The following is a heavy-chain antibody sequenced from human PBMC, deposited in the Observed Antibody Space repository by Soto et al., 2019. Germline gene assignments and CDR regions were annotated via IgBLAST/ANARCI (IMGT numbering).Heavy chain of an antibody. CDR3: ALSIMITFGGVIAKGDYYYYGMDV. CDR1: GGTFSSYA. CDR2: IIPIFGTA. J-gene: IGHJ6*02. D-gene: IGHD3-16*02. V-gene: IGHV1-69*13. Sequence: GASVKVSCKASGGTFSSYAISWVRQAPGQGLEWMGGIIPIFGTANYAQKFQGRVTITADESTSTAYMELSSLRSEDTAVYYCALSIMITFGGVIAKGDYYYYGMDVWGQGTTVTVSS.